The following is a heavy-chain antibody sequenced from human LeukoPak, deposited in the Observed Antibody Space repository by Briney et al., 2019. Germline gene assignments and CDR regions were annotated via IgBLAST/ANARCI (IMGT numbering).Heavy chain of an antibody. D-gene: IGHD2-2*01. CDR1: GGSFSGYY. Sequence: PSETLSLTCAVYGGSFSGYYWSWIRQPPGKGLEWIGEINHSGSTNYNPSLKSRVTISVDTSKNQFSLKLSSVTAADTAVYYCARDTVVPAAMNYYYYGMDVWGQGTTVTVSS. V-gene: IGHV4-34*01. CDR3: ARDTVVPAAMNYYYYGMDV. J-gene: IGHJ6*02. CDR2: INHSGST.